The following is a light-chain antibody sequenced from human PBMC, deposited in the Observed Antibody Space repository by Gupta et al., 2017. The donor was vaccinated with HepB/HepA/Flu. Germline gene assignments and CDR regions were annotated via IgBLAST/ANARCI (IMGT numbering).Light chain of an antibody. CDR2: GAS. V-gene: IGKV3-15*01. CDR1: QSVSNN. J-gene: IGKJ5*01. Sequence: EIVLTQSPATLSVSPGERATLSCRTSQSVSNNLAWYQQKPGQAPRLLIYGASTRTTGIPARFSGAGSGTQFTLTISSLQSEDVAVYYCQQYNNWPRTFGQGTRLEIK. CDR3: QQYNNWPRT.